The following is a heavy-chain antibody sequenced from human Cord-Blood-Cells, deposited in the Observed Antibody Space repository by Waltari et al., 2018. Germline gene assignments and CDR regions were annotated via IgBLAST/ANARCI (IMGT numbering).Heavy chain of an antibody. Sequence: QVQLQQWGAGLLKPSETLSLTCAVYGGSFSGYYWSWIRQPPGKGLEWIGEINHSGRTNYNPSLKSLVTISVDTSKNQFSLKLSSVTAADTAVYYCARRTRDYGGNYNWFDPWGQGTLVTVSS. CDR2: INHSGRT. D-gene: IGHD4-17*01. V-gene: IGHV4-34*01. CDR1: GGSFSGYY. J-gene: IGHJ5*02. CDR3: ARRTRDYGGNYNWFDP.